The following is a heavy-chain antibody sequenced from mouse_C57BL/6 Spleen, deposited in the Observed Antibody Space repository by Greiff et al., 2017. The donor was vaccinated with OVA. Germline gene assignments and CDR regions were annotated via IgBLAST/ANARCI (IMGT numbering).Heavy chain of an antibody. D-gene: IGHD1-1*02. V-gene: IGHV1-82*01. CDR1: GYAFSSSW. Sequence: QVQLQQSGPELVKPGASVKISCKASGYAFSSSWMNWVKQRPGKGLEWIGRIYPGDGDTNYNGKFKGKATLTADKSSSTAYMQLSSLTSEDSAVYFCARSSLYYYGAMDDWGQGTSVTVSS. CDR3: ARSSLYYYGAMDD. CDR2: IYPGDGDT. J-gene: IGHJ4*01.